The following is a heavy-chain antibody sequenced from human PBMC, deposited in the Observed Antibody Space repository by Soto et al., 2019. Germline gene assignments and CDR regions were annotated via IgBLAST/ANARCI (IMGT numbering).Heavy chain of an antibody. J-gene: IGHJ6*02. V-gene: IGHV3-23*01. Sequence: GGSLRLSCAASGFTFSSYAMSWVRQAPGKGLEWVSAISGSGGSTYYADSVKGRFTISRDNSKNTLYLQMNSLRAEDTAVYYCAKDQASSGWYGSYYYGMDVWGQGTTVTVS. D-gene: IGHD6-19*01. CDR3: AKDQASSGWYGSYYYGMDV. CDR2: ISGSGGST. CDR1: GFTFSSYA.